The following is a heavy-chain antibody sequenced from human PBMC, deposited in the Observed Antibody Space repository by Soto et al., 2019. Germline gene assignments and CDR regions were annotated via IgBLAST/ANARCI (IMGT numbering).Heavy chain of an antibody. J-gene: IGHJ4*02. D-gene: IGHD1-26*01. Sequence: EASVKVSCKASGGTFSSYAISWVRQAPGQGLAWMGGIIPIFGTANYAQKFQGRVTITADESTSTAYMDLSSLRAEDTAVYYCARDSGGLPLWGQGTLVTVSS. V-gene: IGHV1-69*13. CDR2: IIPIFGTA. CDR3: ARDSGGLPL. CDR1: GGTFSSYA.